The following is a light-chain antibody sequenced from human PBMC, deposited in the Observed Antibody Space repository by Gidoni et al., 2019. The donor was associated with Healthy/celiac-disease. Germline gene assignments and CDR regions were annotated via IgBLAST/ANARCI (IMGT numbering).Light chain of an antibody. CDR1: QGISSY. CDR3: QQYYSYPPT. Sequence: AIRMSQSPSSLSASPGERVTITCRASQGISSYLAWYQQKPGKAPKLLIYAASTLQSGVPSRFSGSGSGTDITLTISCLQAEDFATYCCQQYYSYPPTFGQGTKLEIK. V-gene: IGKV1-8*01. J-gene: IGKJ2*01. CDR2: AAS.